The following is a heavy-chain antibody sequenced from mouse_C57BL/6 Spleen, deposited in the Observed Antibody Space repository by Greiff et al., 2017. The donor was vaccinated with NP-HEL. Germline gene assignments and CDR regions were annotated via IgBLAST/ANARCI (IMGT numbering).Heavy chain of an antibody. CDR3: ARRGGYYDY. J-gene: IGHJ2*01. D-gene: IGHD2-3*01. CDR2: IYPGDGDT. V-gene: IGHV1-82*01. Sequence: VKLLESGPELVKPGASVKISCKASGYAFSSSWMNWVKQRPGQGLEWIGRIYPGDGDTNYNGKFKGKATLTADKSSSTAYMQLSSLTSEDSAVYFCARRGGYYDYWGQGTTLTVSS. CDR1: GYAFSSSW.